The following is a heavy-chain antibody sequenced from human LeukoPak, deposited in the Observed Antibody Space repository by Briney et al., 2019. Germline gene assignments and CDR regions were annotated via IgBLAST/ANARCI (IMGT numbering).Heavy chain of an antibody. CDR2: ISAYNGNT. D-gene: IGHD6-19*01. CDR3: ASDSSGWYVY. Sequence: GASVKVSCKASGYTFTSYGISWVRQAPGQGLEWMGLISAYNGNTNYAQKLQGRVIMTTDTSTSTAYMELRSLRSDDTAVYYCASDSSGWYVYWGQGTLVTVSS. V-gene: IGHV1-18*04. J-gene: IGHJ4*02. CDR1: GYTFTSYG.